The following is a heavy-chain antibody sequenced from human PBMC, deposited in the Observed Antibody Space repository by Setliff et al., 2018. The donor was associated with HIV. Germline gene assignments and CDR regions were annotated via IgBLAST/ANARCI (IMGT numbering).Heavy chain of an antibody. D-gene: IGHD6-13*01. Sequence: SETLSLTCTVTGGSISSGGFYWTWIRQHPGKGLEWIGYIYNTGSTYHNPSLKSRVTISVDTSKNQFSLKLSSVTAADTAVYYCARLTRITTAGHWGQGTLVTVSS. V-gene: IGHV4-31*03. CDR3: ARLTRITTAGH. J-gene: IGHJ4*02. CDR2: IYNTGST. CDR1: GGSISSGGFY.